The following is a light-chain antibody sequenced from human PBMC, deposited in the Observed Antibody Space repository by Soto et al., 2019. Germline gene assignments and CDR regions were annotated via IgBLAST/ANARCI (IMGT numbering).Light chain of an antibody. CDR1: QSISTN. J-gene: IGKJ2*01. CDR2: GAS. Sequence: ETVLTQSPATLSVSPGERVTLSCRASQSISTNSAWYQQKPGKAPRLLMYGASTRATGIPAKFSGSGSGTEFTLTISSLQSEYFAVYYCQQYGTWPYTFGQGTKLEIK. V-gene: IGKV3-15*01. CDR3: QQYGTWPYT.